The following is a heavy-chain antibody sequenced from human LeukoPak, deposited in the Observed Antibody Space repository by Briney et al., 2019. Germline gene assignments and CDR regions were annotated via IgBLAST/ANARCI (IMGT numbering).Heavy chain of an antibody. CDR1: GGSISSYY. CDR2: IYYSGST. D-gene: IGHD6-6*01. V-gene: IGHV4-59*01. Sequence: KPSETLSLTCTVSGGSISSYYWSWIRQPPGKRLEWIGYIYYSGSTNYNPSLKSRVTISVDTFKNQFSLKLSSVTAADTAVYYCARIPVRSSSGYYYYYMDVWGKGTTVTVSS. J-gene: IGHJ6*03. CDR3: ARIPVRSSSGYYYYYMDV.